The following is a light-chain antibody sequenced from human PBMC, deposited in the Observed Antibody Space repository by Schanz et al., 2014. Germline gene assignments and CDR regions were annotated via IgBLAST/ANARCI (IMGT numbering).Light chain of an antibody. CDR2: DVT. CDR1: SSDVGGYNY. J-gene: IGLJ3*02. V-gene: IGLV2-11*01. Sequence: QSALTQPRSVSGSPGQSVTISCTGTSSDVGGYNYVSWYQQHPGKAPKLMIYDVTKRPSGVPDRFSGSKSGNTASLTISGLQAEDEADYYCASYTGGGTVFGGGTKLTVL. CDR3: ASYTGGGTV.